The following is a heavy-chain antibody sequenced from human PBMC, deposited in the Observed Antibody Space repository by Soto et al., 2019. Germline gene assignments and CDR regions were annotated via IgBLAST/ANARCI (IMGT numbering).Heavy chain of an antibody. CDR3: AKDSNLILRVSSY. CDR1: GFTFTPYA. V-gene: IGHV3-23*01. J-gene: IGHJ4*02. Sequence: EVQLLESGGGLIQPGGSLRLSCAASGFTFTPYAMRWVRQAPGKGLEWVSAISASGDITYYANSVKGRFTISRDSSKNTLYLQRHGLRAEDTAIYYCAKDSNLILRVSSYGGQGALVTVSS. CDR2: ISASGDIT. D-gene: IGHD5-18*01.